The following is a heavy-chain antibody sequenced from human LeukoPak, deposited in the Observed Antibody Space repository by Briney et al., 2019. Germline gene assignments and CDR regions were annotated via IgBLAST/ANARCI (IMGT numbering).Heavy chain of an antibody. CDR1: GGSISSGTHY. CDR3: ARAYRVGYYYYYYMGV. J-gene: IGHJ6*03. CDR2: VYSSGST. V-gene: IGHV4-61*02. D-gene: IGHD5/OR15-5a*01. Sequence: SQTLSLTCTVSGGSISSGTHYWSWIRQPAGKGLEWIGRVYSSGSTNYNPSLKSRVTISVDTSKNQFSLKLSSVTAADTAVYYCARAYRVGYYYYYYMGVWGKGTTVTVSS.